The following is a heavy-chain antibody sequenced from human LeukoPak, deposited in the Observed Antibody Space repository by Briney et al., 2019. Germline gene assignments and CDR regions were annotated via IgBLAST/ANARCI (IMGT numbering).Heavy chain of an antibody. D-gene: IGHD3-22*01. CDR1: GYTFTSYD. V-gene: IGHV1-8*01. CDR2: MNPNSGNT. Sequence: ASVKLSCKASGYTFTSYDINCVRQAPGQGLEWMGWMNPNSGNTGYAQKFQGGVTMTRNTSISTAYMEASSLRSEDTAVYYCARVASYYDSSAPGYWGQGTRVTVSS. CDR3: ARVASYYDSSAPGY. J-gene: IGHJ4*02.